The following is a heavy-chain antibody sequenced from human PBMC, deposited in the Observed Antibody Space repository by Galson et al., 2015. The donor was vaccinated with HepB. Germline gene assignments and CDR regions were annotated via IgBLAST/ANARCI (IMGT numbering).Heavy chain of an antibody. CDR2: INPSDGSI. CDR1: GYTFSRYY. J-gene: IGHJ5*02. D-gene: IGHD4-23*01. Sequence: SVKVSCKASGYTFSRYYMHWVRQAPGQGLEWMGRINPSDGSIIYGQRFQGRVTMTRDTSTSTVYMDLSGLRSDDTAVYYCARDYGGNDHRFDPWGQGTLVTVFS. V-gene: IGHV1-46*01. CDR3: ARDYGGNDHRFDP.